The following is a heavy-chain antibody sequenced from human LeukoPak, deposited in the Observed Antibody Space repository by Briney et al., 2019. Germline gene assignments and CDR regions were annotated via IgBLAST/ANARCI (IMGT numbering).Heavy chain of an antibody. CDR2: IKCDGSEK. J-gene: IGHJ3*02. CDR3: VRGVGSSTSCYVRAFDI. CDR1: GFTFSNFG. V-gene: IGHV3-52*01. Sequence: PGGSLRLSCAASGFTFSNFGMHWVCQAPEKGLEWVADIKCDGSEKCYVDSVKGRLTISRDNANNSLYLQVNSLRAEGMTVYYCVRGVGSSTSCYVRAFDIWGQGTMVTVSS. D-gene: IGHD2-2*01.